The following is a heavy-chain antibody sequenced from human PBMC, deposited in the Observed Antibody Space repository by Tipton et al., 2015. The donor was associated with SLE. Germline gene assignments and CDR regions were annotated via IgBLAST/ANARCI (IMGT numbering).Heavy chain of an antibody. CDR1: GGSISSGGYY. Sequence: TLSLTCTVSGGSISSGGYYWSWIRQPPGKGLEWIGYVDYIGSTNYNPSLKSRVTISLDTSKNQFSLKLNSVTAADTAVYFCARDLDFWTWGQGTLVTVSS. CDR2: VDYIGST. CDR3: ARDLDFWT. D-gene: IGHD3-3*01. V-gene: IGHV4-61*08. J-gene: IGHJ5*02.